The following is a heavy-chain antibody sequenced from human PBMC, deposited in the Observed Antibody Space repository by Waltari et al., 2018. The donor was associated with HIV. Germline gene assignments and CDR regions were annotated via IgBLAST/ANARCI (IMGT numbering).Heavy chain of an antibody. Sequence: EVHLLESGGGLVQPGRSLRLSCAASGFTFSSYAMSWVRQAQGKGLEWVSVIDYIGDTTYYADSVKGRFTISRDNAKNTLYLQLNSLRAEDTAVYHCAKGGWTRSSWFDPWGQGTLVTVSS. V-gene: IGHV3-23*01. CDR1: GFTFSSYA. J-gene: IGHJ5*02. CDR3: AKGGWTRSSWFDP. CDR2: IDYIGDTT. D-gene: IGHD5-12*01.